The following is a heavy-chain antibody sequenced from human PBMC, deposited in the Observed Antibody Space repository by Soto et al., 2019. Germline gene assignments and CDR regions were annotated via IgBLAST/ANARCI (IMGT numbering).Heavy chain of an antibody. Sequence: PGGSLRLSCAASGFSFGSYALSWVRQAPGKGLEWVSTISGSDGKTFYADSVKGRFSISRDTSQSTLYLQMNSLRADDTAIYYCERWSYIDYWGQGTRVTVSS. CDR3: ERWSYIDY. CDR2: ISGSDGKT. V-gene: IGHV3-23*01. J-gene: IGHJ4*02. CDR1: GFSFGSYA. D-gene: IGHD3-3*01.